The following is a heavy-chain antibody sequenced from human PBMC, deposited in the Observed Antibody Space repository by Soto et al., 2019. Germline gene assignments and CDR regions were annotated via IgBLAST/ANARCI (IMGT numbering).Heavy chain of an antibody. D-gene: IGHD2-15*01. CDR1: GGSISSSSYY. V-gene: IGHV4-39*01. CDR2: IYYSGST. CDR3: ARRFLGYCSGGSCYPRVGFDP. Sequence: PSETLSLTCTVSGGSISSSSYYWGWIRQPPGKGLEWIGSIYYSGSTYYNPSLKSRVTISVDTSKNQFSLKLSSVTAADTAVYYCARRFLGYCSGGSCYPRVGFDPWGQGTLVT. J-gene: IGHJ5*02.